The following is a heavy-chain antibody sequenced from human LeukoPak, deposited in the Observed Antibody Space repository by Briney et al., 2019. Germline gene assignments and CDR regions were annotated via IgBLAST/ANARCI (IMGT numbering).Heavy chain of an antibody. CDR2: IVPKSGGT. Sequence: GASVKVSCKASGYTFTDYYIHWVRQAPGQGLEWMGWIVPKSGGTNYAQKFQGRVTMTRDTSINTAYLDLRSLRSDDTAVYYCARVWRCADGVCPDVFESWGQGTLVTVSP. CDR3: ARVWRCADGVCPDVFES. D-gene: IGHD2-8*01. CDR1: GYTFTDYY. J-gene: IGHJ4*02. V-gene: IGHV1-2*02.